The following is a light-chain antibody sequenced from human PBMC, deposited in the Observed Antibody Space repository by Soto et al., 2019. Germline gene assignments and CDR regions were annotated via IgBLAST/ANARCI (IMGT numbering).Light chain of an antibody. J-gene: IGKJ3*01. CDR3: QKYNSAPQT. Sequence: DIQITQCPSYMSESVGDRVTITCEASQDISNYLNWYQQKLGKAPKLLIYDASNLETGVPSRFSGSGSGTDFTFTISSLQPEDIATYYCQKYNSAPQTFGPGTKVDIK. V-gene: IGKV1-33*01. CDR1: QDISNY. CDR2: DAS.